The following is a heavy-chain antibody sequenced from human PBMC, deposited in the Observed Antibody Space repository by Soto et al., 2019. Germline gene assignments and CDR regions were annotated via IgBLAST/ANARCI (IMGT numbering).Heavy chain of an antibody. D-gene: IGHD2-15*01. J-gene: IGHJ6*02. V-gene: IGHV1-69*13. Sequence: GASVKVSCKASGYTFTSYAMHWVRQAPGQRLEWMGWIIASFGKANYAQKFQGRVTITADESTSTAYMELSSLRSEDTAVYYCARLVVVAASRTTYYYYGMDVWGQGTTVTVSS. CDR1: GYTFTSYA. CDR3: ARLVVVAASRTTYYYYGMDV. CDR2: IIASFGKA.